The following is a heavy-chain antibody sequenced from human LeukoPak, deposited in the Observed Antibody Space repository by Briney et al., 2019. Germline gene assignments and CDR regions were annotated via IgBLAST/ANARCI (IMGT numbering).Heavy chain of an antibody. CDR2: ISYDGSNK. V-gene: IGHV3-30-3*01. D-gene: IGHD4-17*01. Sequence: GGSLRLSCAASGFTFSSYALHWVRQAPGKGLEWVAVISYDGSNKYYADSVKGRFTISRDNSKNTLYLQMNSLRAEDTAVYYCARVYGDYRGYDYWGRGTLVTVSS. CDR1: GFTFSSYA. J-gene: IGHJ4*02. CDR3: ARVYGDYRGYDY.